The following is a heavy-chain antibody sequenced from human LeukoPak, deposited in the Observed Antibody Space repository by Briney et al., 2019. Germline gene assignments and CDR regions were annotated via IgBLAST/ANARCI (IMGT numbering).Heavy chain of an antibody. CDR1: GFTFSDYY. J-gene: IGHJ6*02. V-gene: IGHV3-11*01. Sequence: GGALRLSCAASGFTFSDYYMSWSRQAPGEGLEWVSYISSSGRIIYYADSVKGRFTIYRDNAKKSLFLQMNSLRAEDTAVYYCASVHYYGMEVWGQGTTVTVSS. CDR2: ISSSGRII. CDR3: ASVHYYGMEV. D-gene: IGHD2-8*01.